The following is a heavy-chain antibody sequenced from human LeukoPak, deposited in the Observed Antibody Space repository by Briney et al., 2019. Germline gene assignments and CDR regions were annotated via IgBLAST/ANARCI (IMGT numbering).Heavy chain of an antibody. CDR3: ARDRRYCSSTSCYAFAI. V-gene: IGHV4-61*02. Sequence: PSQTLSLTCIVSGGSISSGSYYWSWIRQPAGRGLEWIGRIYTSGSTNYNPSLKSRVTISVDTSKNQFSLKLSSVTAADTAVYYCARDRRYCSSTSCYAFAIWGQGTMVTVSS. D-gene: IGHD2-2*01. CDR1: GGSISSGSYY. CDR2: IYTSGST. J-gene: IGHJ3*02.